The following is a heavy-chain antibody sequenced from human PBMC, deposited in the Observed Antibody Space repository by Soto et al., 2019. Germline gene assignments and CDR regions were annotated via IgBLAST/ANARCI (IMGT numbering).Heavy chain of an antibody. J-gene: IGHJ6*02. CDR3: SRGELKTGSVPYSMDV. V-gene: IGHV1-69*01. D-gene: IGHD1-1*01. CDR1: VGTFNTYG. Sequence: QVQLVQSGAEVKNPGSSVKVSCKAYVGTFNTYGITWVRQAPGQGLDWMGGFIPIFGRSNYAQKFQGRLSMCADDRTSTAYMELSSLRSDDTAVYYCSRGELKTGSVPYSMDVWGQGTTVAVSS. CDR2: FIPIFGRS.